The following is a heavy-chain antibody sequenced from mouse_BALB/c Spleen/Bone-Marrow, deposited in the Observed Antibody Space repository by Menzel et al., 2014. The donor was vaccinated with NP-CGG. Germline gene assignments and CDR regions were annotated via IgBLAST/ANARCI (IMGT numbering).Heavy chain of an antibody. CDR2: INPDSSTI. CDR1: GFDFSRYW. CDR3: ARLYYDYDDVFYWYFDV. V-gene: IGHV4-1*02. Sequence: EVQLQQSGGGLVQPGGSLKLSCAASGFDFSRYWMSWVRQAPGKGLEWIGEINPDSSTINYMPSLKDKFIISRDNAKNTLYLQMSKVRSEDTALYYCARLYYDYDDVFYWYFDVWGAGTTVTVSS. J-gene: IGHJ1*01. D-gene: IGHD2-4*01.